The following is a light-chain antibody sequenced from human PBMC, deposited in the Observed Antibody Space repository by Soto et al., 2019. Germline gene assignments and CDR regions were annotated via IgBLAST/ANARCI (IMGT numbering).Light chain of an antibody. V-gene: IGKV4-1*01. CDR1: QSVLYSSNNKNY. Sequence: DIVMTQSPDSLAVSLGERATINCKSSQSVLYSSNNKNYLAWYQQKPGQPPKLLIHWASTRKSGVPDRFGGSGSGTDFTLTISSLQAEDVAVYYCQQYYSTPLTFGGGTKVEIK. CDR2: WAS. CDR3: QQYYSTPLT. J-gene: IGKJ4*01.